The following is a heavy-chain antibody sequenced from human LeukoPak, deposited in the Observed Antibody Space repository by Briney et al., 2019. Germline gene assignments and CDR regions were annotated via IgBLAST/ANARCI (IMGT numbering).Heavy chain of an antibody. J-gene: IGHJ4*02. Sequence: PGGSLRLSCAASGFTLSNYAMHWVRQPAGKGLEWVSAIGTAGDTFYPGSVKGRFTNSRDNAKKSLFLQMNSLRAEDTAVYYCARQNTPHGNFDYWGQGTLVTVSS. CDR3: ARQNTPHGNFDY. V-gene: IGHV3-13*01. CDR2: IGTAGDT. CDR1: GFTLSNYA. D-gene: IGHD1-26*01.